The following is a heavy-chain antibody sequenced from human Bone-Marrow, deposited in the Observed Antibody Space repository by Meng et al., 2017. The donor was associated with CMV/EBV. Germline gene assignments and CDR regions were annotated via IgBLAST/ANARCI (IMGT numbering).Heavy chain of an antibody. D-gene: IGHD2-2*01. Sequence: GESLKISCAASGFTFGSYWIHWVRQAPGKGLVWVSRINSDGSSTNYADSVKGRFTISRDNAKNTLYLQMNSLRAEDTAVYYCARGLVKYWGQGTLVTVSS. CDR2: INSDGSST. V-gene: IGHV3-74*01. CDR1: GFTFGSYW. CDR3: ARGLVKY. J-gene: IGHJ4*02.